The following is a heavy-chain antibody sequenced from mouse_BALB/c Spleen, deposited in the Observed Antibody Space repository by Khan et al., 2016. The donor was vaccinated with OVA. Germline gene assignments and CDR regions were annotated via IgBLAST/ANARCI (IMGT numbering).Heavy chain of an antibody. V-gene: IGHV9-1*02. CDR2: INTYTGEP. J-gene: IGHJ1*01. Sequence: QIQLVQSGPALKKPGETVKISCKASGYTFTNYGMNWVKQAPGKGLKWMGWINTYTGEPTYADDFKGRFVFSLETSASTAYLQISNLKNEDMTTYFCARSSTYWYSDVWGAGTTVTVSS. D-gene: IGHD1-3*01. CDR1: GYTFTNYG. CDR3: ARSSTYWYSDV.